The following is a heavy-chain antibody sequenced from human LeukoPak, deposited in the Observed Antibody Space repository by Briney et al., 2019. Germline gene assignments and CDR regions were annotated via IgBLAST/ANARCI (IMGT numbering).Heavy chain of an antibody. J-gene: IGHJ4*02. Sequence: SQTLSLTCTVSGGSISSGGYYWSWIRQHPGKGLEWIGYIYYSGSTYYNPSLKSRVTISVDTSKNQFSLKLSSVTAADTAVYYCARVGNWNDVIDYWGQGTLVTVSS. V-gene: IGHV4-31*03. CDR3: ARVGNWNDVIDY. D-gene: IGHD1-20*01. CDR2: IYYSGST. CDR1: GGSISSGGYY.